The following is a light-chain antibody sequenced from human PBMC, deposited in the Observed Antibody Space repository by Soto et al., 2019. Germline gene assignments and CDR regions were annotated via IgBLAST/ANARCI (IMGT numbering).Light chain of an antibody. V-gene: IGKV1-39*01. CDR1: QGISSY. CDR2: AAS. CDR3: QQSFGNLPYT. Sequence: DIQMTQSPSSLSASVGDRVTITCRASQGISSYLNWYQQKPGKAPKLLIYAASNLQSGVPSRFSGSGSGTDFTLTISSLQPEDFATYYCQQSFGNLPYTFGQGTKLEIK. J-gene: IGKJ2*01.